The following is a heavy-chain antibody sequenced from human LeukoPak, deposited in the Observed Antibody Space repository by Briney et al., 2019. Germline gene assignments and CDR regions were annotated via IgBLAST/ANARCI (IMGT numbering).Heavy chain of an antibody. CDR2: IIPILGIA. J-gene: IGHJ6*02. V-gene: IGHV1-69*04. D-gene: IGHD2-15*01. CDR3: ARDRPDDIVVVVAALYYYYGMGV. Sequence: SVKVSCKASGGTFSSYAISWVRQAPGQGLEWMGRIIPILGIANYAQKFQGRVTITADKSTSTAYMELSSLRSEDTAVYYCARDRPDDIVVVVAALYYYYGMGVWGQGTTVTVSS. CDR1: GGTFSSYA.